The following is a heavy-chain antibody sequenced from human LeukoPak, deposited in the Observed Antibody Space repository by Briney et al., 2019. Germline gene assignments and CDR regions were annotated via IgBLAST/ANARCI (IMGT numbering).Heavy chain of an antibody. CDR2: ISGSGGST. CDR1: GFTVSSNY. CDR3: AKDHSGSYPY. D-gene: IGHD1-26*01. V-gene: IGHV3-23*01. J-gene: IGHJ4*02. Sequence: GESLRLSCAASGFTVSSNYMSWVRQAPGKGLEWVSAISGSGGSTYYADSVKGRFTISRDNSKNTLYLQMNSLRAEDTAVYYCAKDHSGSYPYWGQGTLVTVSS.